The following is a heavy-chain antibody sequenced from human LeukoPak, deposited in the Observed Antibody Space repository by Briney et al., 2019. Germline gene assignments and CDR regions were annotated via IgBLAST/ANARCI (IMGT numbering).Heavy chain of an antibody. V-gene: IGHV3-23*01. CDR3: AKGFYGDGWWSWFDP. J-gene: IGHJ5*02. Sequence: GGSLRLSCAASGFTFSRYAMSWVRHAPGKGREWVSDMRGCGDRTYYADSVKGRFTISRDNSKNTLYLQMNSLRAEDTAVYYCAKGFYGDGWWSWFDPWGQGTQVTVSS. CDR1: GFTFSRYA. CDR2: MRGCGDRT. D-gene: IGHD2-8*02.